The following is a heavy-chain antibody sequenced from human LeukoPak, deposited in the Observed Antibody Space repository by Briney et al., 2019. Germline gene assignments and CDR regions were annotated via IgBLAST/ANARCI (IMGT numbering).Heavy chain of an antibody. V-gene: IGHV1-69*04. CDR1: GGTFSSYA. Sequence: ASVKVSCKASGGTFSSYAISWVRQAPGQGLEWMGRIIPILGIANYAQKFQGRVTITADKSTSTAYMELSSLRSEDTAVYYCARSCSSSWSDYWGQGTLVTVSS. J-gene: IGHJ4*02. D-gene: IGHD6-13*01. CDR2: IIPILGIA. CDR3: ARSCSSSWSDY.